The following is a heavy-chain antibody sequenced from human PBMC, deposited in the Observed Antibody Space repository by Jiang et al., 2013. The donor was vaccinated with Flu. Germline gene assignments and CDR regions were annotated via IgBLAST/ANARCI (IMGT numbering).Heavy chain of an antibody. V-gene: IGHV1-69*01. CDR1: GGTFSSYA. CDR2: IIPIFGTA. D-gene: IGHD2-2*01. CDR3: ASGYCSSTSCYRVSSSSLLAFDI. Sequence: SGAEVKKPGSSVKVSCKASGGTFSSYAISWVRQAPGQGLEWMGGIIPIFGTANYAQKFQGRVTITADESTSTAYMELSSLRSEDTAVYYCASGYCSSTSCYRVSSSSLLAFDIWAKGQWSPSLQ. J-gene: IGHJ3*02.